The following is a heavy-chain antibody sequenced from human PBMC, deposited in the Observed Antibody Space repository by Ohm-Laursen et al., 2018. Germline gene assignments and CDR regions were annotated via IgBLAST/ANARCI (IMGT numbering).Heavy chain of an antibody. Sequence: SLRLSCAASGFTFSSYEMNWVRQAPGKGLEWVSYISSSGSTIYYADSVKGRFTISRDNAKNSLYLQMNSLRADDTAVYYCAKHRTATWVHKRFDYWGQGTLVTVSS. CDR2: ISSSGSTI. CDR1: GFTFSSYE. J-gene: IGHJ4*02. D-gene: IGHD5-12*01. V-gene: IGHV3-48*03. CDR3: AKHRTATWVHKRFDY.